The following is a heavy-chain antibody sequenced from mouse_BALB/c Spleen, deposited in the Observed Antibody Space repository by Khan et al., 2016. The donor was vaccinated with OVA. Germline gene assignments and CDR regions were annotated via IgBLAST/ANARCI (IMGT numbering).Heavy chain of an antibody. CDR1: GYTFSSYY. J-gene: IGHJ3*01. D-gene: IGHD2-12*01. Sequence: QVQLKQSGAELVKPGASVKLSCKASGYTFSSYYMYWVKQRPGQGFEWIGEINPNNGGTNFNQNFKSKATMTVDKSSSTAFLQLSSLTSEDSAVYYCTKSGYSSFAYWGQGTLVTVSA. V-gene: IGHV1S81*02. CDR3: TKSGYSSFAY. CDR2: INPNNGGT.